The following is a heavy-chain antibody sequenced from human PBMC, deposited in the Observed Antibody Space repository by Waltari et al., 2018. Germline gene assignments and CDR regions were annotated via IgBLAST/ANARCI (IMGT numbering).Heavy chain of an antibody. D-gene: IGHD2-15*01. CDR3: ARGREKRRIVVVVAAVYFDY. J-gene: IGHJ4*02. CDR1: GYTFTSYD. V-gene: IGHV1-8*01. CDR2: RNPNSGNI. Sequence: QVQLVQSGAEVKKPGASVKVSCKASGYTFTSYDINWVRQATGQGLGWMGWRNPNSGNIGYAQKFQGRVTMTRNTSISTAYMELSSLRSEDTAVYYCARGREKRRIVVVVAAVYFDYWGQGTLVTVSS.